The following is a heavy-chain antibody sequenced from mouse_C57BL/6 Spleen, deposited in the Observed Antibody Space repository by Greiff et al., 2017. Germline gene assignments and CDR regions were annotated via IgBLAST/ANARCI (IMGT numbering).Heavy chain of an antibody. V-gene: IGHV2-6-1*01. CDR3: ARHGSRGGYAMDY. CDR1: GFSLTSYG. D-gene: IGHD1-1*01. J-gene: IGHJ4*01. CDR2: IWSDGST. Sequence: QVQLQQSGPGLVAPSQSLSITCTVSGFSLTSYGVHWVRQPPGKGLEWLVVIWSDGSTTYNSALKSRLSISKDNSKSQVFLKMNSLQTDDTAMYYCARHGSRGGYAMDYWGQGTSVTVSS.